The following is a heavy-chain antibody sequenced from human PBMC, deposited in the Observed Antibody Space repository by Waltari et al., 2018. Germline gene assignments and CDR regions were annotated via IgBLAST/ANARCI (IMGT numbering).Heavy chain of an antibody. J-gene: IGHJ5*02. Sequence: QGQLVQSGAEVKKPGASVKVSCRDSGYTFSDYFIHWVRQAPGHGLAWVGWMSYKSGGTKYADTFQGRVIMTRDTSIATVYMELTGLTSDDTAIYYCARDLNTRGVIDPWGQGSLVTVSS. CDR3: ARDLNTRGVIDP. CDR1: GYTFSDYF. CDR2: MSYKSGGT. V-gene: IGHV1-2*02. D-gene: IGHD2-2*01.